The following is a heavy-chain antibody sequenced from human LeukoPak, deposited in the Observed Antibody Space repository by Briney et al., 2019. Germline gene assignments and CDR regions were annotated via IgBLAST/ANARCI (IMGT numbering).Heavy chain of an antibody. CDR2: INPSGGST. CDR1: GYTLTRYY. V-gene: IGHV1-46*01. Sequence: ASVKVSCKASGYTLTRYYMHWVRQAPGPGGEWMGIINPSGGSTSYAQKFQGRVTMTRDTSTSTVYMELSSLRSEDTAVYYCARDGYYYDSSGPLLIWGQGTLVTVSS. D-gene: IGHD3-22*01. CDR3: ARDGYYYDSSGPLLI. J-gene: IGHJ4*02.